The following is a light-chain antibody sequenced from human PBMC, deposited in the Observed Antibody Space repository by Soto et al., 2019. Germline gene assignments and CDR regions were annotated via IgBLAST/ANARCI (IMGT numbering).Light chain of an antibody. Sequence: QSVLTPPASVSGSPGPSITLSCTAPNSAAGGCNHVSYYLQHPGKTPKFMIYDVYNRPSGVSIRFSGSKSGNTASLTFSGLQVEDEADYYCSSYTKSSPVFGAGSEVTVL. V-gene: IGLV2-14*01. CDR1: NSAAGGCNH. CDR3: SSYTKSSPV. J-gene: IGLJ1*01. CDR2: DVY.